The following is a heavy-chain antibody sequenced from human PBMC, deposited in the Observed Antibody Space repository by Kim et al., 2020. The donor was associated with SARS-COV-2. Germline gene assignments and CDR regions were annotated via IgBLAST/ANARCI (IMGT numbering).Heavy chain of an antibody. J-gene: IGHJ6*02. CDR2: ISSSSSYI. Sequence: GGSLRLSCAASGFTFSSYSMNWVRQAPGKGLEWVSSISSSSSYIYHADSVKGRFTISRDNAKNSLYLQMNSLRAEDTAMYYCARFPLSNIVVVIASTRGYYGMDVGGQGTTVTV. CDR1: GFTFSSYS. CDR3: ARFPLSNIVVVIASTRGYYGMDV. D-gene: IGHD2-21*01. V-gene: IGHV3-21*01.